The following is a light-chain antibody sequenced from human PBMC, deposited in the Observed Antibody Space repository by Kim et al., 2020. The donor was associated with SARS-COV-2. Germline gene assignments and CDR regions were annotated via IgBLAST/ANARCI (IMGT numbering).Light chain of an antibody. CDR1: RTVTNNY. CDR3: QQYGSSPLT. J-gene: IGKJ4*01. V-gene: IGKV3-20*01. CDR2: AAS. Sequence: ETVLTQSPGTLALSPGERATLSCRTSRTVTNNYLAWYQQRPGQAPRLLIYAASTRATGIPNRFSGGGSGTDFTLTISRLEPEDFAVYHCQQYGSSPLTFGGGTKVDIK.